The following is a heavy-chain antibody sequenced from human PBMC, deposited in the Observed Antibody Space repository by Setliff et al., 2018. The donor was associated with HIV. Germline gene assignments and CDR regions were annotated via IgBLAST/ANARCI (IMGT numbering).Heavy chain of an antibody. J-gene: IGHJ1*01. CDR3: ATDPGYSSTWYSESFQH. D-gene: IGHD6-13*01. V-gene: IGHV1-2*02. CDR1: GYIFTDYY. Sequence: SVKVSCKASGYIFTDYYIHWVRQAPGQGLEWMGWINPNSGGTNYAQKFQGRVTMTRDTSISTAFMDLSRLRSDDTAVYYCATDPGYSSTWYSESFQHWGQGTVVTVSS. CDR2: INPNSGGT.